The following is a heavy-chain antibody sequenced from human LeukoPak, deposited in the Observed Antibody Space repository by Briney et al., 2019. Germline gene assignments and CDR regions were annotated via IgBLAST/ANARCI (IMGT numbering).Heavy chain of an antibody. D-gene: IGHD3-22*01. Sequence: ASVKVSCEASGYTFTSYGITWVRQAPGQGLEWMGWITTYNGNTYYAQNFQGRVTMTADTSTSTAYMELSSLRSEDTAVYYCARDPYYDSSGSTFDDAFDIWGQGTMVTVSS. CDR2: ITTYNGNT. V-gene: IGHV1-18*01. CDR1: GYTFTSYG. CDR3: ARDPYYDSSGSTFDDAFDI. J-gene: IGHJ3*02.